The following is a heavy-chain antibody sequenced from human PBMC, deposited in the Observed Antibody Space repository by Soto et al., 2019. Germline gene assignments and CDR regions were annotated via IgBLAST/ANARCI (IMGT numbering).Heavy chain of an antibody. J-gene: IGHJ5*02. CDR2: IIPIFGTA. D-gene: IGHD3-10*01. CDR1: GGTFSSYA. CDR3: ARRGPYYYGSGSYNWFDP. Sequence: QVQLVQSGAEVKKPGSSVKVSCKASGGTFSSYAISWVRQAPGQGLEWMGGIIPIFGTANYAQKFQGRVTITADESTSTAYMELSSLRSEDTAVYYSARRGPYYYGSGSYNWFDPWGQGTLVTVSS. V-gene: IGHV1-69*01.